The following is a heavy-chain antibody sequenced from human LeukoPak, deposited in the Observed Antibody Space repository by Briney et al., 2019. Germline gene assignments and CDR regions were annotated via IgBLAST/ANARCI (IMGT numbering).Heavy chain of an antibody. CDR2: IYYSGST. CDR3: ARHLRYGSDAFDI. D-gene: IGHD3-10*01. V-gene: IGHV4-59*08. CDR1: GGSISSYY. J-gene: IGHJ3*02. Sequence: SETLSLTCTVSGGSISSYYWSWIRQPPGKGLEWIGYIYYSGSTNYNPSLKSRVTISVDTSKNQFSLKLSSVTAADTAVYYCARHLRYGSDAFDIWGQGTMVTVSS.